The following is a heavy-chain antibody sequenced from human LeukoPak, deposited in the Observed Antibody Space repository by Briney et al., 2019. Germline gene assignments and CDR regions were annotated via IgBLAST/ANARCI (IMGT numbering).Heavy chain of an antibody. Sequence: GKSLRLSCTVSGFTFDDYAMHWVRQIPEKGLEWVSGISANSEDIHYADPVRGRFTIPRDNAKNSLYLQMNSLRPEDTAFYFCVRDSRSSRLRHFDWLLDYWGQGALVTISS. J-gene: IGHJ4*02. V-gene: IGHV3-9*01. CDR1: GFTFDDYA. CDR2: ISANSEDI. CDR3: VRDSRSSRLRHFDWLLDY. D-gene: IGHD3-9*01.